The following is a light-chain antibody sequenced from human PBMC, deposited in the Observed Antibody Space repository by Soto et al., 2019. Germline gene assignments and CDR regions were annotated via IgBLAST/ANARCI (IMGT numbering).Light chain of an antibody. V-gene: IGLV2-11*01. Sequence: QSALTQPRSVSGSPGQSVTISCTGTSSDVGGYNYVSWYQQHLGKAPKLMIYDVSERPSGVPDRFSGSKSGNTASLTISGLQAEDEADYYCCSYAGSYTFVFAPGTKLTVL. CDR3: CSYAGSYTFV. J-gene: IGLJ1*01. CDR2: DVS. CDR1: SSDVGGYNY.